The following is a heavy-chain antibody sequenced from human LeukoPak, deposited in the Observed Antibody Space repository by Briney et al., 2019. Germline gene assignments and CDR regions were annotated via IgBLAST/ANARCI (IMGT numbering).Heavy chain of an antibody. Sequence: GGSLRLPCAASGFTFSDYYMGWIRQAPGKGLEWVSYISSSSYTNYADSVKGRFTISRDNAKNSLYLQMNSLRAEDTAVYYCTRLRSKYWFDPWGQGTLVTVSS. CDR1: GFTFSDYY. V-gene: IGHV3-11*06. D-gene: IGHD4-11*01. CDR3: TRLRSKYWFDP. CDR2: ISSSSYT. J-gene: IGHJ5*02.